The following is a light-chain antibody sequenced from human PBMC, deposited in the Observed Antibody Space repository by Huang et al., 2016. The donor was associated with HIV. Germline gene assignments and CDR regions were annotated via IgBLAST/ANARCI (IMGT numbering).Light chain of an antibody. J-gene: IGKJ4*01. Sequence: IILTQSPATLSVSPGEGATLSCRASQSIGTNLAWYQHGPGQAPRLRVYGASTRATGVPVRFSGSGSGTQFNLTLSSLQSEDFATYYCQHYSNWPPLTFGGGTKVDI. CDR2: GAS. CDR3: QHYSNWPPLT. V-gene: IGKV3-15*01. CDR1: QSIGTN.